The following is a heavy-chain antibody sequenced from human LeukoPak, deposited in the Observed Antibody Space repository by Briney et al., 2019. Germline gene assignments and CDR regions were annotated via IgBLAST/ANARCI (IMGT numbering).Heavy chain of an antibody. CDR1: GYTFTSYY. D-gene: IGHD2-8*01. CDR2: INPSGGST. CDR3: ARVIRPGRGSVSNFDY. J-gene: IGHJ4*02. Sequence: ASVTVSCKASGYTFTSYYMHWVRQAPGQGLEWMGIINPSGGSTSYAQKFQGRVTMTRDMSTSTVYMELRSLRSDDTAVYYCARVIRPGRGSVSNFDYWGQGTLVTVSS. V-gene: IGHV1-46*01.